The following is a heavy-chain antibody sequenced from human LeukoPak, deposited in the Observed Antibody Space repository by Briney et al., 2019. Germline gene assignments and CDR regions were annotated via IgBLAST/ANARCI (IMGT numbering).Heavy chain of an antibody. CDR1: GFTFSDYY. CDR3: ARESLRSSWYLDAFDI. Sequence: PGGSLRLSCAASGFTFSDYYMSWIRQAPGKGLEWVSYISSSGNTIYYADSVKGRFTISRDNAKNSLYLQMNSLRAEDTAVYYCARESLRSSWYLDAFDIWGQGTMVTVSS. V-gene: IGHV3-11*04. CDR2: ISSSGNTI. D-gene: IGHD6-13*01. J-gene: IGHJ3*02.